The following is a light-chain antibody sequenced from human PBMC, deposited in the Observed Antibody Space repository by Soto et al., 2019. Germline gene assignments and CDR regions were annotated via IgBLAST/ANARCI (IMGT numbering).Light chain of an antibody. CDR3: QSYDSSLSGGYG. J-gene: IGLJ1*01. V-gene: IGLV1-40*01. CDR1: SSNIGAGYD. CDR2: GTI. Sequence: QSVLTQPPSVSGAPGQPVTISCTGSSSNIGAGYDVHWYQQLPGTAPKLLIYGTINRPSGVPDRFSGSKSGTSASLAITGLQAEDEADYYCQSYDSSLSGGYGFGTGTKLTVL.